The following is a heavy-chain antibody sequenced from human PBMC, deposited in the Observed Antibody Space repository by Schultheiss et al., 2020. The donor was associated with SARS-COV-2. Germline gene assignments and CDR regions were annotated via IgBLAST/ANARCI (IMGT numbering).Heavy chain of an antibody. V-gene: IGHV1-2*02. D-gene: IGHD4-17*01. CDR1: GYTFTGYY. J-gene: IGHJ4*02. CDR2: MNPNSGNT. CDR3: ARDDYGDYEDY. Sequence: ASVKVSCKASGYTFTGYYMHWVRQAPGQGLEWMGWMNPNSGNTGYAQKFQGRVTMTRDTSISTAYMELSRLRSDDTAVYYCARDDYGDYEDYWGQGTLVTVSS.